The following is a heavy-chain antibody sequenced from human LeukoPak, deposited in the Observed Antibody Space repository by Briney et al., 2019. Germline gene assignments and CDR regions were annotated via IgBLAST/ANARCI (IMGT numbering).Heavy chain of an antibody. J-gene: IGHJ4*02. V-gene: IGHV4-4*02. Sequence: SETLSLTCAVSGGSISSSYWWSWVRQPPGKGLEWIGYIYYSGSTNYNPSLKSRVTISVDTSKNQFSLKLSSVTAADTAVYYCARARKDHYDFWSGPYYFDYWGQGTLVTVSS. CDR1: GGSISSSYW. CDR2: IYYSGST. CDR3: ARARKDHYDFWSGPYYFDY. D-gene: IGHD3-3*01.